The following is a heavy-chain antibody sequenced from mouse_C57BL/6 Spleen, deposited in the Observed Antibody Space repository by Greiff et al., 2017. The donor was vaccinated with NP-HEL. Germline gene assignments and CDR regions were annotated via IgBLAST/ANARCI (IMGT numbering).Heavy chain of an antibody. CDR2: INPGSGGT. J-gene: IGHJ2*01. V-gene: IGHV1-54*01. Sequence: VQLHQSGAELVRPGTSVKVSCKASGYAFTNYLIEWVKQRPGQGLEWIGVINPGSGGTNYNEKFKGKATLTADKSSSTAYMQLSSLTSEDSAVYFCARYGAQARDYWGQGTTLTVSS. D-gene: IGHD3-2*02. CDR1: GYAFTNYL. CDR3: ARYGAQARDY.